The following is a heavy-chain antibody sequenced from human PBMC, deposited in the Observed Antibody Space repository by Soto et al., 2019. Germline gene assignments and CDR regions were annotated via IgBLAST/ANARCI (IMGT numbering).Heavy chain of an antibody. V-gene: IGHV1-18*01. Sequence: QVQLVQSGAEVKKPGASVKVSCKASGYTFTSYGISWVRQAPGQGLELMGWISAYNGNTNYAQKLQGRVTMTTDTYTSTDYMELRSMRSDDTAVYYCARWAEKGDNWLDQWGQGTLVNVSS. CDR2: ISAYNGNT. J-gene: IGHJ5*02. D-gene: IGHD3-16*01. CDR1: GYTFTSYG. CDR3: ARWAEKGDNWLDQ.